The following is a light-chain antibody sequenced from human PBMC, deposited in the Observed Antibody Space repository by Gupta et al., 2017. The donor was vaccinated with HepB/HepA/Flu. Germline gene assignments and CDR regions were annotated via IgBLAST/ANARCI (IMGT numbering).Light chain of an antibody. V-gene: IGKV1-39*01. CDR2: AAS. Sequence: DIKMTKSPSSLSASVGVRVTITCRASQSISNYLNWYQQKPGKAPKLLIYAASSLQSGVPSRFSGSGSWTEFTLPISSRQPEDFATYYCQQSDSLPIPFGRGTKVDVK. CDR3: QQSDSLPIP. J-gene: IGKJ4*01. CDR1: QSISNY.